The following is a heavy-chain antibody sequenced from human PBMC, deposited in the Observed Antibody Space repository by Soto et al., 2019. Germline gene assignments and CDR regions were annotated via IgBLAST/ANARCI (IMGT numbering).Heavy chain of an antibody. CDR1: GFTFSDYA. J-gene: IGHJ3*02. CDR2: LGGSNSDT. V-gene: IGHV3-23*01. D-gene: IGHD2-15*01. Sequence: GGSLRLSCAASGFTFSDYAMSWVRQAPGKGLEWVSGLGGSNSDTHYAASVEGRFTVSRDNSKSTLFLQMNSLRVEDTAVYYCAKDKVDHNSVWDPFDIWSQGTLVTVSS. CDR3: AKDKVDHNSVWDPFDI.